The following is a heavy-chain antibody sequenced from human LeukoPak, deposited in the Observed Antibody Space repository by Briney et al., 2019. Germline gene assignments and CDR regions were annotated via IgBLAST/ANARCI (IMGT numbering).Heavy chain of an antibody. Sequence: SETLSLTCTVSGGSISSYYWSWLRQPPGKGMEWIGYIYYSGSTNYNPSLKSRVTISVDTSKNRFSLKLSSVTAADTAVYYCAISLTNRGYWGQGTLVTVSS. CDR2: IYYSGST. J-gene: IGHJ4*02. V-gene: IGHV4-59*01. CDR1: GGSISSYY. D-gene: IGHD1-14*01. CDR3: AISLTNRGY.